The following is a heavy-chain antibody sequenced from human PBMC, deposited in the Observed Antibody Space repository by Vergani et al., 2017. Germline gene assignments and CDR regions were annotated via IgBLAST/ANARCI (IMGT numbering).Heavy chain of an antibody. V-gene: IGHV4-39*01. CDR2: IYYSENK. J-gene: IGHJ5*02. CDR3: ARGFRDEWMIDGGTVENWFDP. D-gene: IGHD3-22*01. Sequence: QLQLQESGPGLVKPSETLSLTCTVSGGSITYGAFYWGWIRQSPGKGLEWIGSIYYSENKFYNPSLESRVTLSIDTTKNQFSLKLKPVPAADTAVYSCARGFRDEWMIDGGTVENWFDPWGQGTLVTVSS. CDR1: GGSITYGAFY.